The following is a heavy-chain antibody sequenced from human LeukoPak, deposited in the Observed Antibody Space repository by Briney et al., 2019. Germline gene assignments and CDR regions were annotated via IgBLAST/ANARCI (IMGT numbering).Heavy chain of an antibody. D-gene: IGHD6-13*01. V-gene: IGHV3-48*01. CDR2: ISSSSSTI. CDR3: AKDKGYSSSWYNWFDP. CDR1: GFTFSSYS. J-gene: IGHJ5*02. Sequence: GGSLRLSCAASGFTFSSYSMNWVRQAPGKGLEWVSYISSSSSTIYYADSVKGRFTISRDNAKNSLYLQMNSLRAEDTAVYYCAKDKGYSSSWYNWFDPWGQGTLVTVSS.